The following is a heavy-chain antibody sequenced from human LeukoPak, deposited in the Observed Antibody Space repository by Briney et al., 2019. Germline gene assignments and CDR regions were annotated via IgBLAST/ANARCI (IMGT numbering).Heavy chain of an antibody. V-gene: IGHV4-34*01. CDR3: ASGRGNYVGRVPSGVGFDP. CDR1: GGSLSGYY. Sequence: PSETLSHTRAVYGGSLSGYYWSWIRQPPGKGREWMGEINHSGSTNYNPSLKSRVTISVDTSKNQFTLKLSSVTAADTAVYYCASGRGNYVGRVPSGVGFDPWGQGTLVTVSS. J-gene: IGHJ5*02. D-gene: IGHD1-7*01. CDR2: INHSGST.